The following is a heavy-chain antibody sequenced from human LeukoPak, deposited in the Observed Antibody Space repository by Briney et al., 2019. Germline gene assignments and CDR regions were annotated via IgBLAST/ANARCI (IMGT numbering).Heavy chain of an antibody. J-gene: IGHJ6*02. D-gene: IGHD4-17*01. Sequence: GGSLRLPCAASGFTFSSYGMHWVRQAPGKGLEWVAVLSYDGSNEYYADSVKGRFTISRDNSKNTVYLQMNSVRAEDTAVYYCAKDHYGDFFRGMDVWGQGTTVTVSS. CDR3: AKDHYGDFFRGMDV. CDR2: LSYDGSNE. CDR1: GFTFSSYG. V-gene: IGHV3-30*18.